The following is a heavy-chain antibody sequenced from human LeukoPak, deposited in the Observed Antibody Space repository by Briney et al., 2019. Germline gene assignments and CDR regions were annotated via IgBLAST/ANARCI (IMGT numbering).Heavy chain of an antibody. Sequence: SETLSLTCAVSGGSISSSNWWSWVRQPPGKGLEWIGEIYHSGSTNYNPSLKSRVTISVDRSKNQFSLKLSSVTAADTAVYYCARSDSGSYPASPLTRWGQGTLVTVSS. CDR1: GGSISSSNW. D-gene: IGHD1-26*01. CDR2: IYHSGST. V-gene: IGHV4-4*02. J-gene: IGHJ4*02. CDR3: ARSDSGSYPASPLTR.